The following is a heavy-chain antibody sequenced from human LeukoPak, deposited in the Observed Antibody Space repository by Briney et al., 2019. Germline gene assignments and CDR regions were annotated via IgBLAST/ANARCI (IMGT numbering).Heavy chain of an antibody. V-gene: IGHV3-74*01. Sequence: PGGSLRLSCAASGFTFSSSWMHWVRHAPGKELVWVARIRGDGNSIIYADSVKGRFTISRDNAKNTLYLQMNSLRAEDTAVYYCAELGIMIGGVWGKGTTVTISP. D-gene: IGHD3-16*01. CDR1: GFTFSSSW. CDR2: IRGDGNSI. CDR3: AELGIMIGGV. J-gene: IGHJ6*04.